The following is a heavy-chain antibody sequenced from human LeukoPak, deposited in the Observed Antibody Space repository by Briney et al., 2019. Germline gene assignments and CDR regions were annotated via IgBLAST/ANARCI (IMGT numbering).Heavy chain of an antibody. CDR3: ARVIGREMGIAARLLAD. CDR1: GFTFSSYS. CDR2: ISSSSSYI. D-gene: IGHD6-6*01. V-gene: IGHV3-21*01. J-gene: IGHJ4*02. Sequence: GGSLRLSCAASGFTFSSYSMNWVRQAPGKGLEWVSSISSSSSYIYYADSVRGRFTISRDNAKNSLYLQMNSLRAEDTAVYYCARVIGREMGIAARLLADWGQGTLVTVSS.